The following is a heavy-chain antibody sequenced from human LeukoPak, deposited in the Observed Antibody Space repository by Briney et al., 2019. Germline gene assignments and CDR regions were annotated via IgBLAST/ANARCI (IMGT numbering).Heavy chain of an antibody. CDR3: AKVQYSDYDMNFDS. CDR1: GFTFSSYV. V-gene: IGHV3-23*01. Sequence: QPGRSLRLSCAASGFTFSSYVMSWVRQAPGMGLEWVSAIGGSDGNTYYADSVKGRFTISRDNSKNSLYLQINSLRADDTAVYYCAKVQYSDYDMNFDSWGQGTLVTVSS. CDR2: IGGSDGNT. J-gene: IGHJ4*02. D-gene: IGHD5-12*01.